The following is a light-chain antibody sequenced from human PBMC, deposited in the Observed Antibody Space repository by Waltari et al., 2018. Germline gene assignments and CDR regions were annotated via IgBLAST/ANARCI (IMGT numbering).Light chain of an antibody. Sequence: QPALTHPASLSGSPGQPITISSTGPNRAVGGFNYVSWSQQNPAKAPRPLIYDVTKRPPGVSNRSPGSKSGNTASLTISELQAEDEADYYCSSYTSSGTLRIFGGGTKVTAL. CDR3: SSYTSSGTLRI. CDR1: NRAVGGFNY. CDR2: DVT. J-gene: IGLJ2*01. V-gene: IGLV2-14*01.